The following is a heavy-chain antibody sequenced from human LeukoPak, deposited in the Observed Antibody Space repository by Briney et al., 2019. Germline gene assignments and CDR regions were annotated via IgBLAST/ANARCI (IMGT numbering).Heavy chain of an antibody. V-gene: IGHV3-33*08. Sequence: GGSLRLSCAASGFTFSDYGMHWVRQAPGKGLEWVAVIWYDGSSQFYVDSVKGRLIISRDNSKNTLSLEMNSLRADDTAMYYCARIRDGSNWYFDLWGRGTQVTVSS. CDR3: ARIRDGSNWYFDL. D-gene: IGHD5-24*01. CDR1: GFTFSDYG. CDR2: IWYDGSSQ. J-gene: IGHJ2*01.